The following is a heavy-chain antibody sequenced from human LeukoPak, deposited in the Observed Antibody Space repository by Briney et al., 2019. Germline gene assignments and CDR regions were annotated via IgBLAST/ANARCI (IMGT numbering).Heavy chain of an antibody. CDR1: GFTFNRYS. D-gene: IGHD4/OR15-4a*01. J-gene: IGHJ4*02. CDR2: ISSSSSYI. CDR3: ARRAGAYSHPYDY. V-gene: IGHV3-21*04. Sequence: GGSLRLSCAASGFTFNRYSMNWVRQAPGKGLEWVSSISSSSSYIYYADSVKGRFTISRGNSKNTLYLQMNSLRAEDTAVYYCARRAGAYSHPYDYWGQGTLVTVSS.